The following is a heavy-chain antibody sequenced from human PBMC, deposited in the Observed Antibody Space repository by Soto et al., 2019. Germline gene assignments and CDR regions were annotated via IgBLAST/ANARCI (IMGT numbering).Heavy chain of an antibody. CDR1: GFTFNNYG. CDR3: AKDQGIAASHGID. Sequence: QVQLVESGGGVVQPGRSLRLSCAASGFTFNNYGMHWVRQAPGKGLEWVATISNDGSDKYYADSVKGRHTISRHNSKNTVYLQMNSLRAEETAVYYCAKDQGIAASHGIDWGQGTMVTVSS. J-gene: IGHJ3*01. D-gene: IGHD6-13*01. V-gene: IGHV3-30*18. CDR2: ISNDGSDK.